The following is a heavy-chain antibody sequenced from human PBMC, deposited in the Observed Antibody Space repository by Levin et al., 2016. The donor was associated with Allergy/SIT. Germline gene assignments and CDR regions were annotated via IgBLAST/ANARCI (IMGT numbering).Heavy chain of an antibody. CDR1: GFTFRSYW. Sequence: GGSLRLSCAASGFTFRSYWMHWFRQAPGKGLVWVSRISTDGNKIIYADSVKGRFTISRDNAKNTLYLQMNSLRVEDTAMYYCARDVAFTADYWGQGTLVTVSS. CDR2: ISTDGNKI. CDR3: ARDVAFTADY. V-gene: IGHV3-74*01. J-gene: IGHJ4*02. D-gene: IGHD2/OR15-2a*01.